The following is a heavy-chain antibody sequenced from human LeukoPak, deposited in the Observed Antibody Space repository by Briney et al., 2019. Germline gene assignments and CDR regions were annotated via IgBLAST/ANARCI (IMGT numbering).Heavy chain of an antibody. V-gene: IGHV3-66*01. Sequence: PGGSLRLSCAASGFTFSNYAMSWVRQAPGKGLEWVSVIYSGGSTYYADSVKGRFTISRDNSKNTLYLQMNSLRVEDTAVYYCARRPDYGGTPTFDYWGQGTLVTVSS. CDR3: ARRPDYGGTPTFDY. CDR2: IYSGGST. J-gene: IGHJ4*02. D-gene: IGHD4-23*01. CDR1: GFTFSNYA.